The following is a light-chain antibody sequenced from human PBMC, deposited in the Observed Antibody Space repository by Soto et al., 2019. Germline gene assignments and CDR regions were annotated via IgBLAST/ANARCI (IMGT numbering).Light chain of an antibody. CDR3: QQYNSYLGA. Sequence: DIQMTQSPSTLSASVGDRVTITCRASQSINSWLAWYQQKPGKAPKLLIYKASYLEGGVPSRFSGRGSGTDFTLTISSLQPDDFAAYYCQQYNSYLGAFGQGTRVEIK. CDR1: QSINSW. V-gene: IGKV1-5*03. CDR2: KAS. J-gene: IGKJ1*01.